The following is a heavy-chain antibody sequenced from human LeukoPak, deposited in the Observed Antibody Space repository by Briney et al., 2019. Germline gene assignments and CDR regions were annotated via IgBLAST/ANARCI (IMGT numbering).Heavy chain of an antibody. Sequence: SETLSLTCTASGGSISSSSYYWGWIRQPPGKGLEWIGSIYYSGSTYYNPSLKSRVTISVDTSKNQFSLKLSSVTAADTAVYYCAREHDFGVWMDVWGKGTTVTVSS. CDR1: GGSISSSSYY. J-gene: IGHJ6*04. CDR2: IYYSGST. D-gene: IGHD3-3*01. V-gene: IGHV4-39*07. CDR3: AREHDFGVWMDV.